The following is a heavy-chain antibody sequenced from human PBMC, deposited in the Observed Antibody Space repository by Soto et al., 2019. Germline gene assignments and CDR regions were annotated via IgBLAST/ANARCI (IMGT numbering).Heavy chain of an antibody. CDR3: AREVAGQEYYFDY. CDR1: GFTFSSYA. J-gene: IGHJ4*02. Sequence: GGSLRLSCAAPGFTFSSYAMHWVRQAPGKGLEWVAVISYDGSNKYYADSVKGRFTISRDNSKNTLYLQMNSLRAEDTAVYYCAREVAGQEYYFDYWGQGTLVTVSS. V-gene: IGHV3-30-3*01. CDR2: ISYDGSNK. D-gene: IGHD6-19*01.